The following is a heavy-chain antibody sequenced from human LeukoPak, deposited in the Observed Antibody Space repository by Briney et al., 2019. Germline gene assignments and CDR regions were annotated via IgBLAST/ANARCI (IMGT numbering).Heavy chain of an antibody. Sequence: KDGGSLRLSCAASGFTFSSYSMNWVRQAPGKGLEWVSSISSSSSYIYYADSVKGRFTISRDNAKNSLYLQMNSLRAEDTAVYYCAKDISVGGSYWNGIDIWGQGTMVAVSS. D-gene: IGHD1-26*01. CDR2: ISSSSSYI. V-gene: IGHV3-21*01. J-gene: IGHJ3*02. CDR1: GFTFSSYS. CDR3: AKDISVGGSYWNGIDI.